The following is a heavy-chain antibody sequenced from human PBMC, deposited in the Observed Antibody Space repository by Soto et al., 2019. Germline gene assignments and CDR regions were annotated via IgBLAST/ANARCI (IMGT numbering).Heavy chain of an antibody. CDR2: IYHSGST. CDR3: ARGPAYSSTAYYYYYYGMDV. Sequence: SETLSLTCAVSGGSISSGGYSWSWIRQPPGKGLEWIGYIYHSGSTYYNPSLESRVTISVDRSKNQFSLKLSSVTAADTAVYYCARGPAYSSTAYYYYYYGMDVWGQGTTVTVSS. CDR1: GGSISSGGYS. D-gene: IGHD2-2*01. V-gene: IGHV4-30-2*01. J-gene: IGHJ6*02.